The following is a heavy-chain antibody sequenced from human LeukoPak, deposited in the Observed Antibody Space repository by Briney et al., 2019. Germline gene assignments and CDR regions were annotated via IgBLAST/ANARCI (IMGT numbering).Heavy chain of an antibody. Sequence: ASVKVSCKASGYTFTSYDINWVRQATGQGLEWMGCMNPNSGNTGYAQKFQGRVTMTRNTSISTAYMELRSLRSEDTAVYYCARGIEMVTAGEYYFDYWGQGTLVTVSS. CDR2: MNPNSGNT. CDR1: GYTFTSYD. V-gene: IGHV1-8*01. J-gene: IGHJ4*02. D-gene: IGHD2-21*02. CDR3: ARGIEMVTAGEYYFDY.